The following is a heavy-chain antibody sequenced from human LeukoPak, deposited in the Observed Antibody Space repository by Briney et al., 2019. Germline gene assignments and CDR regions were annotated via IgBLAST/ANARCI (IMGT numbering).Heavy chain of an antibody. Sequence: SVKVSCKAYGGTFSSYAISWVRQAPGQGLEWMGGIIPIFGTANYAQKFQGRVTITADKSTSTAYMELSSLRSEDTAVYYCARDSAGYGSGSYYYYYGMDVWGKGTTVTVSS. V-gene: IGHV1-69*06. CDR3: ARDSAGYGSGSYYYYYGMDV. D-gene: IGHD3-10*01. CDR1: GGTFSSYA. CDR2: IIPIFGTA. J-gene: IGHJ6*04.